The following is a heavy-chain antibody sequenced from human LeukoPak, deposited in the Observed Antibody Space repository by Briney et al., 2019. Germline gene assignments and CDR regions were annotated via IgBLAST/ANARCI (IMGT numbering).Heavy chain of an antibody. D-gene: IGHD3-10*01. CDR2: SYYSGST. J-gene: IGHJ4*02. V-gene: IGHV4-59*08. CDR3: ARSYYYGSGSLVRYFDY. Sequence: SETLSLTRTVSGGSISSYYWSWIRQPPGKGLEGIGYSYYSGSTNYNPSLKSRVTISVDTSKNQVSLKLSSVTAADTAVYYCARSYYYGSGSLVRYFDYWGQGTLVTVSS. CDR1: GGSISSYY.